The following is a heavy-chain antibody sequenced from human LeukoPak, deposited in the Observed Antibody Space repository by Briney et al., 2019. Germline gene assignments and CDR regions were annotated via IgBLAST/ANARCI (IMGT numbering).Heavy chain of an antibody. CDR1: GYTFTTYD. Sequence: ASVKVSCKASGYTFTTYDINWVRQATGQGLEWMGWMNPNSGNTGYAQKFQGRVTMTRNTSISTAYMELSSLRSEDTAVYYCARENYGSRYYFDYWGQGTLVTVSS. CDR2: MNPNSGNT. D-gene: IGHD4-17*01. CDR3: ARENYGSRYYFDY. J-gene: IGHJ4*02. V-gene: IGHV1-8*01.